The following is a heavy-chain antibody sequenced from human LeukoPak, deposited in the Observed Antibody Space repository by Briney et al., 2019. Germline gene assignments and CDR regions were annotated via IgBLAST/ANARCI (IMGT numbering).Heavy chain of an antibody. CDR3: ARGGAGEGYCSSSSCYGHDY. CDR2: INPNRGGT. Sequence: ASVKVSCKASGYTFTGYYMHWVRQAPGQGLEWMGWINPNRGGTNYAQKFQGRVTMTRDTSISAAYMELSRLRSDDTAVYYCARGGAGEGYCSSSSCYGHDYWGQGTLVTVSS. CDR1: GYTFTGYY. V-gene: IGHV1-2*02. D-gene: IGHD2-15*01. J-gene: IGHJ4*02.